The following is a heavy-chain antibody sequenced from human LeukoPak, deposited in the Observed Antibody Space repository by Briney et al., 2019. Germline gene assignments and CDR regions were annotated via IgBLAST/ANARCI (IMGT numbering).Heavy chain of an antibody. CDR1: GFTFSNYW. CDR3: ARGYSYGYRIDY. Sequence: GGSLRLSCVASGFTFSNYWMYWVRQAPEKGLVWVSRINSDGSSTSYADSVKGRFTISRDNAKNTLYLQMNSLRAEDTAVYYCARGYSYGYRIDYWGQGTLVTVSS. D-gene: IGHD5-18*01. J-gene: IGHJ4*02. CDR2: INSDGSST. V-gene: IGHV3-74*01.